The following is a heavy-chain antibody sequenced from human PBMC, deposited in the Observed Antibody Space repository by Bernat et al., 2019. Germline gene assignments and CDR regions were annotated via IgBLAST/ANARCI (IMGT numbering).Heavy chain of an antibody. CDR3: AKDRFTTSGYSYGYYYYGMDV. CDR2: ISYDGSNK. CDR1: GFTFNRYT. V-gene: IGHV3-30*18. D-gene: IGHD5-18*01. J-gene: IGHJ6*02. Sequence: QVQLVESGGGVVQPGGSLRLSCAASGFTFNRYTMHWVRQAPGKGLEWVAVISYDGSNKYYADSVKGRFTISRDNSKNTLYLQMNSLRAEDTAVYYCAKDRFTTSGYSYGYYYYGMDVWGQGTTVTVSS.